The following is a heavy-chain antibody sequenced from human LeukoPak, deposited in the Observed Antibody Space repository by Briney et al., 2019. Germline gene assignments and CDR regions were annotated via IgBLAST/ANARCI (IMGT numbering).Heavy chain of an antibody. D-gene: IGHD6-6*01. CDR3: ARDYSSSDYYGMDV. V-gene: IGHV1-2*04. J-gene: IGHJ6*02. CDR2: INPNSGGT. CDR1: GYTFTVYY. Sequence: ASVKVSFTASGYTFTVYYMHWVRQAPGQGLEWMGWINPNSGGTNYAQKFQGWVTMTRDTSISTAYMELSRLRSDDTAVYYCARDYSSSDYYGMDVWGQGTTVTVSS.